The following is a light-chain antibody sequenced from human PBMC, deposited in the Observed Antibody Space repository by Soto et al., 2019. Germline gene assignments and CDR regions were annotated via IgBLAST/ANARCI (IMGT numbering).Light chain of an antibody. CDR2: GAS. CDR3: QESFFTLGT. V-gene: IGKV1-39*01. CDR1: QYIGDF. J-gene: IGKJ1*01. Sequence: QMIKKPTSLSASVGDRVTITCRASQYIGDFLNWYQQTPGKAPKLLIFGASNLHIGVPSRFSGSGSGTEFTLTINNLQREDFATYYCQESFFTLGTFGRGTKVDI.